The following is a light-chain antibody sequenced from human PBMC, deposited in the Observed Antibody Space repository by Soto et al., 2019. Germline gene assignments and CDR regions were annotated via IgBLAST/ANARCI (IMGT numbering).Light chain of an antibody. CDR3: QQYSSSSGWT. V-gene: IGKV3-15*01. CDR1: QSVSIN. Sequence: EIVMTQSPATLSVSQGESATLSCRASQSVSINLAWHQQKPGQAPRILMYDASTRATGISARFSGSGSGTEFTLTISSLQSEDFAVYYCQQYSSSSGWTFGQGTKVDI. CDR2: DAS. J-gene: IGKJ1*01.